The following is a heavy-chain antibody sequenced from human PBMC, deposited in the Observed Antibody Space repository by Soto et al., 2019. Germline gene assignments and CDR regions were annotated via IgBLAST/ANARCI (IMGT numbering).Heavy chain of an antibody. CDR3: AKIVQSATTY. J-gene: IGHJ4*02. D-gene: IGHD4-17*01. CDR1: GFSFSNYA. V-gene: IGHV3-23*01. CDR2: ITGSGGDT. Sequence: GGSLRLSCEASGFSFSNYAVSWVRQSPGKGLEWVSAITGSGGDTFHADSVKGRFTISRDNTKNTLYLQMNSLKAADTAVYYCAKIVQSATTYWGQGALVTVSS.